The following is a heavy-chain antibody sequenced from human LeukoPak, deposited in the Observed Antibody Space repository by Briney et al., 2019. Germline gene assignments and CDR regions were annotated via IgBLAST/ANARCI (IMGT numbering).Heavy chain of an antibody. CDR2: IKQDGSEK. D-gene: IGHD3-22*01. Sequence: PGGSLRLSCAASGFTFSSYWMSWVRQTPGKGLEWVANIKQDGSEKYYVDSVKGRFTISRDNAQNSLYLQMNSLRAEDTAVYYCARGASSSGYGYWGQGTLVTVSS. CDR1: GFTFSSYW. V-gene: IGHV3-7*01. J-gene: IGHJ4*02. CDR3: ARGASSSGYGY.